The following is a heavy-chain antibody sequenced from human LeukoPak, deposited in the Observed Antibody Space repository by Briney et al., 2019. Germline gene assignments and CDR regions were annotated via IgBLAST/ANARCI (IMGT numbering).Heavy chain of an antibody. Sequence: SETLSLTCTVSGGSISSYYWSWIRQPPGKGLEWIGYIYYSGSTNYNPSLKSRVTISVDTSKNQFSLKLSSVTAADTAVYYYARETKSGYSYGYFDYWGQGTLVTVSS. D-gene: IGHD5-18*01. J-gene: IGHJ4*02. CDR3: ARETKSGYSYGYFDY. CDR2: IYYSGST. CDR1: GGSISSYY. V-gene: IGHV4-59*01.